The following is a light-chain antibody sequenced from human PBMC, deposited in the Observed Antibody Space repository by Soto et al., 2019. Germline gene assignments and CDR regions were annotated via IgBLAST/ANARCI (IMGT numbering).Light chain of an antibody. CDR1: QSVSNH. J-gene: IGKJ4*01. CDR3: QQRSLWPLT. CDR2: DAS. V-gene: IGKV3-11*01. Sequence: EVVLTQSPSTLSLSPGERATLSCRATQSVSNHLAWYQHRPGQAPRLLIYDASNRATDIPARFSGSGSGTDFTLTISSLEPEDSAVHYCQQRSLWPLTFGGGTKVDIK.